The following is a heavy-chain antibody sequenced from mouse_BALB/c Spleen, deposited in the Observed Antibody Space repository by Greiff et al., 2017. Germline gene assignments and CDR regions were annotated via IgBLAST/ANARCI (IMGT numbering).Heavy chain of an antibody. CDR1: GFTFSSYA. D-gene: IGHD2-1*01. CDR2: ISSGGSYT. CDR3: AKSGNYVFDY. J-gene: IGHJ2*01. Sequence: DVQLVESGGGLVKPGGSLKLSCAASGFTFSSYAMSWVRQTPEKGLEWVATISSGGSYTYYPDSVKGRFTISRDNAKNTLYLQMSSLRSEDTAMYSLAKSGNYVFDYWGQGTTLTVSS. V-gene: IGHV5-9-3*01.